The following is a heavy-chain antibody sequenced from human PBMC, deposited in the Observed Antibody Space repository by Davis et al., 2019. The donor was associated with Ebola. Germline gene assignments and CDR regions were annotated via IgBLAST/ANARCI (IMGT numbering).Heavy chain of an antibody. V-gene: IGHV1-8*03. J-gene: IGHJ6*02. CDR3: ARGAPYYGMDV. CDR1: AYTFTSYD. CDR2: MNPNSGNT. Sequence: ASVQVSCKASAYTFTSYDINWVRQATGQGLEWMGWMNPNSGNTGYAQKFQGRVTITRDTTITTAYMELSSLRSEDTAVYYCARGAPYYGMDVWGQGTTVTVSS.